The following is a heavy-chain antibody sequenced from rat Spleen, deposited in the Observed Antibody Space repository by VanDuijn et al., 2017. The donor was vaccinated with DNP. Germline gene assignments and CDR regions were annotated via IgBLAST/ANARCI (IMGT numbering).Heavy chain of an antibody. V-gene: IGHV3-3*01. CDR3: ARGDILRSFDY. J-gene: IGHJ2*01. D-gene: IGHD1-6*01. CDR2: INSAGSI. CDR1: GYSITSCCR. Sequence: EVQLQESGPGLVKPSQSLSLTCSVTGYSITSCCRWTWIRKFPGHKLEWMGYINSAGSIEYNPSLKGRISLTSDTSKNQFFLQVNSVTTEDTATYYCARGDILRSFDYWGQGVMVTVSS.